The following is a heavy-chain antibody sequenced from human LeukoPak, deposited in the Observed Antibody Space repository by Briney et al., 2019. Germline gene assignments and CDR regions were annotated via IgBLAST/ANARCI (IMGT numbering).Heavy chain of an antibody. CDR1: GGSISSYY. CDR2: IYYSGTT. CDR3: ARGRGGGGSSNNWFDP. Sequence: SETLSLTCTVSGGSISSYYWSWIRQPPGKGLEWIGYIYYSGTTNYNPSLKSRVTISVDTSKNQFSLNLISVTAADTAVYFCARGRGGGGSSNNWFDPWGQGALVTVSS. D-gene: IGHD2-15*01. V-gene: IGHV4-59*12. J-gene: IGHJ5*02.